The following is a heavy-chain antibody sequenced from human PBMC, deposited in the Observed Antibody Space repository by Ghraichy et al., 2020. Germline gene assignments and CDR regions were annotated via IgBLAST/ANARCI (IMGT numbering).Heavy chain of an antibody. CDR1: GFTFSSYW. V-gene: IGHV3-7*01. CDR2: ISQDGSEK. Sequence: GESLNISCAASGFTFSSYWMSWVRQAPGKGLEWVANISQDGSEKYYVDSVKGRFTISRDNAKNSLYLQMNSLRAEDTAVYYCARDCSSTSCYGSYYYGMDVWGQGTTVTVSS. CDR3: ARDCSSTSCYGSYYYGMDV. J-gene: IGHJ6*02. D-gene: IGHD2-2*01.